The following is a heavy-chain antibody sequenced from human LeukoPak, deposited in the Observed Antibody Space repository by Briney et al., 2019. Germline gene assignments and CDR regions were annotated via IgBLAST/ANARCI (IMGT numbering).Heavy chain of an antibody. CDR3: ARETRYSSDY. D-gene: IGHD5-18*01. CDR2: ISSSGSTL. J-gene: IGHJ4*01. Sequence: GGSLRLSCTASGFTFNGYSMIGVRQAPGKGLEWLSYISSSGSTLVYADSVKGRFTISRDNAKNSVYLQMNSLRAEDTAVYYCARETRYSSDYWGHGTLVTVSS. V-gene: IGHV3-48*01. CDR1: GFTFNGYS.